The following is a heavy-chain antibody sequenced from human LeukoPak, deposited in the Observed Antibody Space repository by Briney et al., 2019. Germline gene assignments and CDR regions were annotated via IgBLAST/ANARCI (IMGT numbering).Heavy chain of an antibody. J-gene: IGHJ5*02. CDR1: GFTFSSYW. CDR2: IKSDGST. CDR3: ARAVTYFYGSVTYDWFDP. Sequence: GGSLRLSCAASGFTFSSYWMHWVRQIPGKGLVRVSRIKSDGSTIYADSVKGRFTISRDNAKNTVYLQMNSLRAEDTAMYYCARAVTYFYGSVTYDWFDPWGQGTLVTVSS. V-gene: IGHV3-74*01. D-gene: IGHD3-10*01.